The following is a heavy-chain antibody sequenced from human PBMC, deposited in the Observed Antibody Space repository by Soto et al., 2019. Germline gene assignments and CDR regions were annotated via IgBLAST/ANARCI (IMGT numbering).Heavy chain of an antibody. V-gene: IGHV1-69*04. CDR3: ARDDLSGTGTSFD. J-gene: IGHJ4*02. CDR1: GGTFSSYT. Sequence: ASVKVSCKASGGTFSSYTISWVRQAPGQGLEWMGRIIPILGIANYAQKFQGRVTITADKSTSTAYMELSGLRSEDTAVYYCARDDLSGTGTSFDWGQGTLVTVSS. CDR2: IIPILGIA. D-gene: IGHD1-1*01.